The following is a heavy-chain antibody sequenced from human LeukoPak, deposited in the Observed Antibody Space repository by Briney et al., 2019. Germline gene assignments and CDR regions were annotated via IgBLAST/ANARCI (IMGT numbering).Heavy chain of an antibody. CDR2: ISSSSSYI. V-gene: IGHV3-21*01. CDR3: ATRILEPDDAFDI. J-gene: IGHJ3*02. D-gene: IGHD3-3*01. Sequence: PGGSLRLSCAASGFTFSSYSMNWVRQAPGKGLEWVSSISSSSSYIYYADSVKGRFTISRDNAKNSLYLQMNSLRAEDTAVYYCATRILEPDDAFDIWGQGTMVTVSS. CDR1: GFTFSSYS.